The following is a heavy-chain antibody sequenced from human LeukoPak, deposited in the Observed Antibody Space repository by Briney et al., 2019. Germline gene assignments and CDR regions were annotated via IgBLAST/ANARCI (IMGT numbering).Heavy chain of an antibody. CDR1: GFTFSSYS. CDR3: AKGSRSSGHYSDY. J-gene: IGHJ4*02. D-gene: IGHD3-22*01. CDR2: ISSGSSTI. Sequence: PGGSLRLSCAASGFTFSSYSMNWVRQAPGKGLEWVSYISSGSSTIYYADSVKGRFTISRDNAKNSLYLQMNSLRAEDTAVYYCAKGSRSSGHYSDYWGQGTLVTVSS. V-gene: IGHV3-48*04.